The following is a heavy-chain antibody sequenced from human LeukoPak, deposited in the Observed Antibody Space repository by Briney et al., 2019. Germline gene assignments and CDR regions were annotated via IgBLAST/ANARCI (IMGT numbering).Heavy chain of an antibody. CDR2: IKQDGSEK. J-gene: IGHJ4*02. Sequence: GGSLRLSCAASGFTFSSYSMNWVRQAPGKGLEWVANIKQDGSEKYYVDSVKGRFTISRDNARNSLYLQMNSLRAEDTAVYYCARAYYYDSSGYWVDYWGQGTLVTVSS. V-gene: IGHV3-7*04. CDR3: ARAYYYDSSGYWVDY. D-gene: IGHD3-22*01. CDR1: GFTFSSYS.